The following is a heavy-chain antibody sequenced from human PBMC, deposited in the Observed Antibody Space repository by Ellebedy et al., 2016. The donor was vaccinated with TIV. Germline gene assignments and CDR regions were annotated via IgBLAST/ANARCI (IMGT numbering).Heavy chain of an antibody. Sequence: GGSLRLSCAASGFIVSSNYMSWIRQAPGKGLEWVSGITYSGGSTYYADSVKGRFAISRDSSKNTLDLQMNGLRAEDTALYYCVKGAYPVPTVMAVWGQGTMVIVSS. CDR1: GFIVSSNY. CDR2: ITYSGGST. D-gene: IGHD3-16*01. CDR3: VKGAYPVPTVMAV. V-gene: IGHV3-66*02. J-gene: IGHJ6*02.